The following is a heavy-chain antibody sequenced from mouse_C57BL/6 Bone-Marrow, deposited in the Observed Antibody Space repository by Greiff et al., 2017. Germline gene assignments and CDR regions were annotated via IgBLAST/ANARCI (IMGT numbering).Heavy chain of an antibody. CDR2: IYPGGGYT. CDR3: ARRGTGPYFDY. J-gene: IGHJ2*01. Sequence: VQLQESGAELVRPGTSVKMSCKASGYTFTNYWIGWAKQRPGHGLEWIGDIYPGGGYTNSNEKFKGKATLTADKSSSTAYMQFSSLTSEDSAIYYCARRGTGPYFDYWGQGTTLTVSS. CDR1: GYTFTNYW. D-gene: IGHD4-1*01. V-gene: IGHV1-63*01.